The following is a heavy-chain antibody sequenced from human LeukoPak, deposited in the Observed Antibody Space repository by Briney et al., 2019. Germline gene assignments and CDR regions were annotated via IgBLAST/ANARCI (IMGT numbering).Heavy chain of an antibody. V-gene: IGHV1-69*04. J-gene: IGHJ5*02. CDR2: IIPILGIA. Sequence: GASVNVSCKASGGTFSSYAISWVRQAPGQGLEWMGRIIPILGIANYAQKFQGRVTITADKSTSTAYMELSSLRSEDTAVYYCARDVYYDSSGYPTGGWFDPWGQGTLVTVSS. CDR1: GGTFSSYA. D-gene: IGHD3-22*01. CDR3: ARDVYYDSSGYPTGGWFDP.